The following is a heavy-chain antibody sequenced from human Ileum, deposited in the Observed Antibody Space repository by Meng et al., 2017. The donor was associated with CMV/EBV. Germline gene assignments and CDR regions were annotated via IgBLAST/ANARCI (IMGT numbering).Heavy chain of an antibody. CDR2: ISSSGSWI. D-gene: IGHD2-21*02. CDR1: GFTFRSYS. J-gene: IGHJ4*02. Sequence: GGSLRLSCEASGFTFRSYSINWVRQAPGKGLEWVSSISSSGSWIYYAESVKGRFTISRDNAKNSVFLQMNSLRAEDTAIYYCTRDQVTTTKLLGYWGRGTLVTVSS. CDR3: TRDQVTTTKLLGY. V-gene: IGHV3-21*04.